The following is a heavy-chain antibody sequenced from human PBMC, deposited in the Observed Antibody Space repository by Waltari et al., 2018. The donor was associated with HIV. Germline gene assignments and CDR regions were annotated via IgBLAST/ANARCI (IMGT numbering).Heavy chain of an antibody. D-gene: IGHD4-17*01. J-gene: IGHJ5*02. CDR1: GGSFSGYY. CDR2: INHSGSP. V-gene: IGHV4-34*01. CDR3: ARGHDYGGNSGNWFDP. Sequence: QVQLQQWCAGLVKPSEPLSLTCAVYGGSFSGYYWSWIRQPPGKGLEWIGEINHSGSPNYNPSRKSRVTISVDTSKNQYSLKLSSVTAADTAVYYCARGHDYGGNSGNWFDPWGQGTLVTVSS.